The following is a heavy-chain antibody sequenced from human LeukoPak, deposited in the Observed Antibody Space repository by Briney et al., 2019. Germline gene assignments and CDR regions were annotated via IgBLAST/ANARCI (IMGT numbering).Heavy chain of an antibody. CDR1: GDSVSSGTSA. D-gene: IGHD2-15*01. Sequence: SQTLSLTCAISGDSVSSGTSAWNWIRQSPSRGLEWLGRTYYRSKWYCEYPVSAKSRITVNADTSKNQFSLQLTSVTPDDTAVYYCARDPGYRYGFDVWGQGTTVTVSS. V-gene: IGHV6-1*01. CDR3: ARDPGYRYGFDV. CDR2: TYYRSKWYC. J-gene: IGHJ6*02.